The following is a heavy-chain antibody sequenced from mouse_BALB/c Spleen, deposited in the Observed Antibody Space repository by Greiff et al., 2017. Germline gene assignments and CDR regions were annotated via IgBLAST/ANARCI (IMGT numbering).Heavy chain of an antibody. CDR2: IWSGGST. V-gene: IGHV2-2*02. CDR1: GFSLTSYG. D-gene: IGHD2-10*01. J-gene: IGHJ4*01. Sequence: QVQLQQSGPGLVQPSQSLSITCTVSGFSLTSYGVHWVRQSPGKGLEWLGVIWSGGSTDYNAAFISRLSISKDNSKSQVFFKMNSLQANDTAIYYCARKRTTYYGNYDYAMDYWGQGTSVTVSS. CDR3: ARKRTTYYGNYDYAMDY.